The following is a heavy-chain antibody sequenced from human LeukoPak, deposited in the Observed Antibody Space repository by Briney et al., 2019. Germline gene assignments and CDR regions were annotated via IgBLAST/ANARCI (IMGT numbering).Heavy chain of an antibody. V-gene: IGHV4-59*01. Sequence: SETLSLTCTVSRGSISSYYWSWIRQPPGKGLEWIGYIYYSGSTNYKSSLKSRVTISVDTSKNQFSLKLSSVTAADTAVYYCARTTEGGYTYGYFYYYYMDVWGKGTTVTISS. CDR3: ARTTEGGYTYGYFYYYYMDV. CDR1: RGSISSYY. CDR2: IYYSGST. J-gene: IGHJ6*03. D-gene: IGHD5-18*01.